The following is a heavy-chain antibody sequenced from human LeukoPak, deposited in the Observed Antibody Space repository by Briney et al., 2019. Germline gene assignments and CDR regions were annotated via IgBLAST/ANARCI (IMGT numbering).Heavy chain of an antibody. CDR2: IYYSGST. V-gene: IGHV4-59*11. CDR1: GGSISSHY. Sequence: SETLSLTCTVSGGSISSHYWSWIRQPPGKGLEWIGYIYYSGSTNYNPSLKSRVTISVDTSKNQFSLKLSSVTAADTAVYYCARANYDFWSGYPIYSDYWGQGTLVTVSS. J-gene: IGHJ4*02. CDR3: ARANYDFWSGYPIYSDY. D-gene: IGHD3-3*01.